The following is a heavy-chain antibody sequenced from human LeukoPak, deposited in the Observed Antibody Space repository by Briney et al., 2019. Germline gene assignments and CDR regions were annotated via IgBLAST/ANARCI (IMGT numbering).Heavy chain of an antibody. D-gene: IGHD5-12*01. V-gene: IGHV1-69*13. Sequence: ASVKVSCKTSGGTFSNYVISWVRQAPGQGLEWMGGIIPIFGTANYAQKFQGRVTIIADESTSTAYMELSSLRSEDTAVYYCAREKGVATIGDAFDIWGQGTMVTVSS. CDR3: AREKGVATIGDAFDI. CDR2: IIPIFGTA. J-gene: IGHJ3*02. CDR1: GGTFSNYV.